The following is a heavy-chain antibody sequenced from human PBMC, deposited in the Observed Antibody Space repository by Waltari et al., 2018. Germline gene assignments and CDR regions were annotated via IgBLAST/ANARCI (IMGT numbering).Heavy chain of an antibody. J-gene: IGHJ4*02. Sequence: QVQLQQWGAGLLKPSETLSLTCAVYGGSFSGYYWSWIRKPPGKGLEWIGEINHSGSTNYNPSLKSRVTISVDTSKNQFSLKLSSVTAADTAVYYCARYEYYYDSSGYYYSFDYWGQGTLVTVSS. CDR3: ARYEYYYDSSGYYYSFDY. CDR2: INHSGST. CDR1: GGSFSGYY. D-gene: IGHD3-22*01. V-gene: IGHV4-34*01.